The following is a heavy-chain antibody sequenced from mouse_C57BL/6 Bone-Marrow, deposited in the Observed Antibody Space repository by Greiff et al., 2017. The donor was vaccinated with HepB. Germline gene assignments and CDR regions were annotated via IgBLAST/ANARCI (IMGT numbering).Heavy chain of an antibody. CDR2: IHPNSGST. Sequence: QVQLQQPGAELVKPGASVKLSCKASGYTFTSYWMHWVKQRPGQGLEWIGMIHPNSGSTNYNEKFKSKATLTVDKSSSTAYMQLSSLTSEDSAVYYCAQEGSVVATPFAYWGQGTLVTVSA. D-gene: IGHD1-1*01. V-gene: IGHV1-64*01. CDR3: AQEGSVVATPFAY. CDR1: GYTFTSYW. J-gene: IGHJ3*01.